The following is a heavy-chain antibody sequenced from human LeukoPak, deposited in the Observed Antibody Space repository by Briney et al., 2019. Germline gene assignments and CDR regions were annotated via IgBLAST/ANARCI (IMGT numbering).Heavy chain of an antibody. Sequence: ASVKVSCKASGYTFTSYDINWVRQATGQGLEWMGWMNPNSGNTGYAQKFQGRVTMTRNTSISTAYMELSSLRSEDTAVYYCARALSYYDILTGYYPIWYFDLWGRGTLVNVSS. V-gene: IGHV1-8*01. CDR2: MNPNSGNT. CDR3: ARALSYYDILTGYYPIWYFDL. D-gene: IGHD3-9*01. CDR1: GYTFTSYD. J-gene: IGHJ2*01.